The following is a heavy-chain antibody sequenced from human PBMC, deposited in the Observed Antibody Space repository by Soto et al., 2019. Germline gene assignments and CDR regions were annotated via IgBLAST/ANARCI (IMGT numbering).Heavy chain of an antibody. CDR2: INAGNGNT. J-gene: IGHJ4*02. CDR1: GYTFTRYA. V-gene: IGHV1-3*01. Sequence: QVQLVQSGAEVKKPGASVKVSCKASGYTFTRYAMHWVRQAPGQRLEWMGWINAGNGNTKYSQKFQGRVTITRDTSASTANMELSSLRSEDTAVYYCARVDTEDYWGQGTLVTVSS. CDR3: ARVDTEDY. D-gene: IGHD5-18*01.